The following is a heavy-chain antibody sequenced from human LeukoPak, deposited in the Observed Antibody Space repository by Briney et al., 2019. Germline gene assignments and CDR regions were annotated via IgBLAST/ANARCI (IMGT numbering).Heavy chain of an antibody. D-gene: IGHD2-15*01. J-gene: IGHJ4*02. V-gene: IGHV4-59*01. CDR2: IYYSGST. CDR3: ARDPYCSGGSCYSDY. Sequence: SETLSLTCTVSGGSISSYYWSWIRQPPGKGLEWIGYIYYSGSTNYNPSLKSRVTISVDTSKNQFSLKLSSATAADTAVYYCARDPYCSGGSCYSDYWGQGTLVTVSS. CDR1: GGSISSYY.